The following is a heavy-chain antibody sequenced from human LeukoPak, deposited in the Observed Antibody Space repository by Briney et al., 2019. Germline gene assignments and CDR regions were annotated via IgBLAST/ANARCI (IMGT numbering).Heavy chain of an antibody. CDR3: ARGGDYVWGSYRYDAFDI. CDR1: GFTFSSYT. CDR2: ISSSSSYI. V-gene: IGHV3-21*01. Sequence: PGGSLRLSCAASGFTFSSYTMNWVRQAPGKGLEWVSSISSSSSYIYYADSVKGRFTISRDNAKNSLYLQMNSLRAEDTAVYYCARGGDYVWGSYRYDAFDIWGQGTMATVSS. D-gene: IGHD3-16*02. J-gene: IGHJ3*02.